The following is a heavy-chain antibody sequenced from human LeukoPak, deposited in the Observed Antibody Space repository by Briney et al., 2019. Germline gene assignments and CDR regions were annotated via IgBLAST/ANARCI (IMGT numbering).Heavy chain of an antibody. Sequence: TGGSLRLSCVDSGFTFTNAWMSWVRQAPGKGLEWIGRIKSKTDGETTNYAEPVRGRFTISRDDSKSAVYLQMNSLKIEDTAVYYCTTDLGTYYHGSQRLIPIDYWGQGTLVTVSS. D-gene: IGHD3-10*01. CDR3: TTDLGTYYHGSQRLIPIDY. J-gene: IGHJ4*02. CDR1: GFTFTNAW. V-gene: IGHV3-15*01. CDR2: IKSKTDGETT.